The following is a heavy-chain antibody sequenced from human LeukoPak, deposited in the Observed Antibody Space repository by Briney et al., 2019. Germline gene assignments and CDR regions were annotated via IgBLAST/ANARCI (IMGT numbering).Heavy chain of an antibody. CDR3: ARDAGIVGATNYYYYMDV. V-gene: IGHV1-46*01. Sequence: ASVKVSCKASGYTFTSYYMHWVRQAPGQGLEWMGIINPSGGSKSYAQKFQGRVTMTRDISTSTVYMELSSLRSEDTAVYYCARDAGIVGATNYYYYMDVWGKGTTVTVSS. D-gene: IGHD1-26*01. J-gene: IGHJ6*03. CDR1: GYTFTSYY. CDR2: INPSGGSK.